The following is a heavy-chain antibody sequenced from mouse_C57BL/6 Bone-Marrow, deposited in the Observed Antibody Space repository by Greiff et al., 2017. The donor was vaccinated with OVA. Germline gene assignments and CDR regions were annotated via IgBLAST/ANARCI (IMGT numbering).Heavy chain of an antibody. V-gene: IGHV7-3*01. CDR2: IRNKANGYTT. CDR3: ARYIAVAYFDY. J-gene: IGHJ2*01. CDR1: GFTFTDYY. D-gene: IGHD1-1*01. Sequence: EVQLVESGGGFVQPGGSLCLSCAASGFTFTDYYMSWVRQPPGKALEWLGFIRNKANGYTTEYSASVKGRFTISRDNSQSILYLQMNALRAEDSATCYCARYIAVAYFDYWGQGTTLTVSS.